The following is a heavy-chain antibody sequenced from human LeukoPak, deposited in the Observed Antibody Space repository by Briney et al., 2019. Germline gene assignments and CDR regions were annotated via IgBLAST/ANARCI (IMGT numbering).Heavy chain of an antibody. J-gene: IGHJ4*02. CDR3: AHSGRMATTAGDFDY. D-gene: IGHD5-24*01. Sequence: SGPTLVKPTQTLTLTCTFSRFSLSTSGVGVGWIRQPPGRALEWLALIYWDDDKRYNPSLKNRLTITKDTSKNQVVLAMTNMDPVDTATYYCAHSGRMATTAGDFDYWGQGTLVTVSS. V-gene: IGHV2-5*02. CDR2: IYWDDDK. CDR1: RFSLSTSGVG.